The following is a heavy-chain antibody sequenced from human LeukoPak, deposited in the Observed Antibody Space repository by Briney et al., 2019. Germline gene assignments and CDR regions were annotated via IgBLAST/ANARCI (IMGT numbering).Heavy chain of an antibody. Sequence: SETLSLTCTVSGGSISSYYWSWIRQPPGKGLEWIGYINHSGSTNYKSSLKSRVTISIDTSKNQLSLKLSSVTAADTAVYYCARHRLGTDMPWIRTFDIWGQGTLVTVSS. CDR2: INHSGST. J-gene: IGHJ3*02. D-gene: IGHD5-12*01. V-gene: IGHV4-59*08. CDR1: GGSISSYY. CDR3: ARHRLGTDMPWIRTFDI.